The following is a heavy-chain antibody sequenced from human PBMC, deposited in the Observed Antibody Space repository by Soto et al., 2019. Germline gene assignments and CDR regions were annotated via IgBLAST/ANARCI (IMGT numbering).Heavy chain of an antibody. D-gene: IGHD3-22*01. CDR2: MNPNSGNT. J-gene: IGHJ4*02. CDR1: GYTFTSYD. CDR3: ARVGYYYDSSGYYLSFDY. V-gene: IGHV1-8*01. Sequence: ASVKVSCKASGYTFTSYDINWVRQATGQGLEWMGWMNPNSGNTGYTQKFQGRVTMTRNTSISTAYMELSSLRSEDTAVYYCARVGYYYDSSGYYLSFDYWGQGTLVTVSS.